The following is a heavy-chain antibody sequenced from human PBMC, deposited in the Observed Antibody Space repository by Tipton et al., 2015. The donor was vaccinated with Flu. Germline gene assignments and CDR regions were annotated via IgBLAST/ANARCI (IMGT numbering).Heavy chain of an antibody. CDR3: ARVDSSGYYPGH. CDR2: IYYSGRT. Sequence: TLSLTCTVSGGSIGSYYWSWIRQPPGKGLEWIGSIYYSGRTNYNPSLKSRVTISVDTSKNQFSLKLSSVTAADTAVYYCARVDSSGYYPGHWGQGTLVTVSS. V-gene: IGHV4-59*01. D-gene: IGHD3-22*01. CDR1: GGSIGSYY. J-gene: IGHJ4*02.